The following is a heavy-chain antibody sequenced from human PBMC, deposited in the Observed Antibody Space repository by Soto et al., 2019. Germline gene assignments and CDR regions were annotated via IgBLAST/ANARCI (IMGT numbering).Heavy chain of an antibody. CDR1: GGSISNAAYS. J-gene: IGHJ4*02. D-gene: IGHD5-18*01. Sequence: SETLSLTCTVSGGSISNAAYSWSWIRQPPGKGLEWIGYIYPSGMPFYNPSLRSRVTISIDRSNDQFSLNLKSVTAADTAVYYCARERGGYGLFDSWGQGTLVT. CDR3: ARERGGYGLFDS. CDR2: IYPSGMP. V-gene: IGHV4-30-2*01.